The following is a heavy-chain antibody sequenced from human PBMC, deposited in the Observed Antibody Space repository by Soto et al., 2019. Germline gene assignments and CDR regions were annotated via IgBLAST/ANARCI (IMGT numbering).Heavy chain of an antibody. CDR1: GGSISYSY. Sequence: SETLSLTCTVSGGSISYSYWTWIRQPPGKGLEWIGYISYTGSANYNASLKSRLTISVDTSKNQFSLKLSSVTAADTALYYCARVNYGDYYYGMDVWGLGTTVTVSS. D-gene: IGHD4-17*01. V-gene: IGHV4-59*01. CDR3: ARVNYGDYYYGMDV. J-gene: IGHJ6*02. CDR2: ISYTGSA.